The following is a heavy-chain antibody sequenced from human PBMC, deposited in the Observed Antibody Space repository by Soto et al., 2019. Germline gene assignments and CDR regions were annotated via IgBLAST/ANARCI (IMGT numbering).Heavy chain of an antibody. CDR2: ISGYNDKT. CDR1: GYTFTDYD. Sequence: ASVKVSCKASGYTFTDYDISWVRQAPGQGLEWMGWISGYNDKTYYAQKFQGRVTMTTDTSTSTTYMELRSLRSDDTAVYYCARDQSLSRQAAPDYWGQGTPVTVSS. CDR3: ARDQSLSRQAAPDY. V-gene: IGHV1-18*01. J-gene: IGHJ4*02.